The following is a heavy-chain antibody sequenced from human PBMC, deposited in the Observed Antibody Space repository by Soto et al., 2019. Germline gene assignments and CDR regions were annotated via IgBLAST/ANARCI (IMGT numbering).Heavy chain of an antibody. V-gene: IGHV3-21*02. D-gene: IGHD2-15*01. CDR1: GFIFSAYS. CDR2: ISSSSSYI. J-gene: IGHJ3*02. Sequence: EVQLVESGGGSVQPGGSLRLSCAASGFIFSAYSMNWVRQAPGKGLEWVSSISSSSSYIYYADSVKGRFTISRDNAKNSLYLQMNSLRAEDTAVYYCARALEVVDAFDIWGQGTMVTVSS. CDR3: ARALEVVDAFDI.